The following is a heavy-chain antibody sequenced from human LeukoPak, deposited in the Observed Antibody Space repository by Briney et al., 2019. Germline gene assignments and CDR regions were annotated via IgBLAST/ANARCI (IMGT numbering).Heavy chain of an antibody. CDR1: GFTFSSYS. CDR3: ARAKLEAWELQSY. CDR2: ISSSSSYI. J-gene: IGHJ4*02. Sequence: GGSLRLSCAASGFTFSSYSMNWVRQAPGKGLEWVSSISSSSSYIYYADSVKGRFTISRDNAKNSLYLQMNSLRAEDTAVYYCARAKLEAWELQSYWGQGTLVTVSS. D-gene: IGHD1-26*01. V-gene: IGHV3-21*01.